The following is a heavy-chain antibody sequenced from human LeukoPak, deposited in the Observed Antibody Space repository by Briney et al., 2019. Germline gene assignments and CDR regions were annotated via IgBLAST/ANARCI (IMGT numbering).Heavy chain of an antibody. CDR2: ISAYNGHT. CDR3: ARTTEGYCSSASCFGFSYSYYMDV. D-gene: IGHD2-2*01. CDR1: NYTFSTYG. V-gene: IGHV1-18*01. J-gene: IGHJ6*03. Sequence: GASVKVSCKASNYTFSTYGISWMRQAPGQGLEWMGWISAYNGHTYYVQKFRDRMTMTTDTSTSTAYLELRSLTSDDTAVYYCARTTEGYCSSASCFGFSYSYYMDVWGKGTTVTISS.